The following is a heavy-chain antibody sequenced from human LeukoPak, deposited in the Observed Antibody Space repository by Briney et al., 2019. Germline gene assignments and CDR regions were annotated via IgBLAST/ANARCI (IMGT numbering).Heavy chain of an antibody. J-gene: IGHJ4*02. Sequence: PSQTLSLTCTVSGGSISSGGYYWSWIRQHPGKALEWIGYIYNRGSTAYYSASLKSRINISADTSKNQFSLKLSSVTDADTAVYHCARGHYDSSGYYHLDYWGQGTLVTVSP. CDR1: GGSISSGGYY. CDR2: IYNRGSTA. V-gene: IGHV4-31*03. CDR3: ARGHYDSSGYYHLDY. D-gene: IGHD3-22*01.